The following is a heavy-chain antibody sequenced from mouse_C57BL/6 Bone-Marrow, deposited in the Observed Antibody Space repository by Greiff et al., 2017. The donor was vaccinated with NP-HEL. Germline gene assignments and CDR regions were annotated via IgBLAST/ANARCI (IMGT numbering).Heavy chain of an antibody. CDR3: ARRPLITTGSCGFAY. V-gene: IGHV1-81*01. CDR1: GYTFTSYG. J-gene: IGHJ3*01. Sequence: VQLQQSGAELARPGASVKLSCKASGYTFTSYGISWVKQRTGQGLEWIGEIYPRSGNTYYNEKFKGKATLTADKYSSTAYMELRSLTSEDSAVYFCARRPLITTGSCGFAYWGQGTLVTVSA. CDR2: IYPRSGNT. D-gene: IGHD1-1*01.